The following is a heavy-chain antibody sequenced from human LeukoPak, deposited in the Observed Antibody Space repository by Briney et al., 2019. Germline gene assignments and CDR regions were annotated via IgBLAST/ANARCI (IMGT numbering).Heavy chain of an antibody. Sequence: GGSLRLSCAASGFTFSDYYMSWIRQPPGKGLEWVSFISSSGTTVYYADSVKGRFTISRDNGKNSLYLQMNSLRVEDTAVYHCARHHLGTNYFDYWGQGTLVTVSS. CDR2: ISSSGTTV. V-gene: IGHV3-11*04. CDR1: GFTFSDYY. J-gene: IGHJ4*02. D-gene: IGHD3-16*01. CDR3: ARHHLGTNYFDY.